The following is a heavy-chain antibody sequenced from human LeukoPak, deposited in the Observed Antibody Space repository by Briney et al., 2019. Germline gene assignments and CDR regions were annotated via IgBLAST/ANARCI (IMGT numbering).Heavy chain of an antibody. CDR1: GGSFSGYY. J-gene: IGHJ5*02. V-gene: IGHV4-34*01. CDR2: INHSGGT. Sequence: SETLSLTCAVYGGSFSGYYWSWIRQPPGKGLEWIGEINHSGGTNYNPSLKSRVTISVDTSKNQFSLKLSSVTAADTAVYYCARGRGIAVAGTRGWFDPWGQGTLVTVSS. CDR3: ARGRGIAVAGTRGWFDP. D-gene: IGHD6-19*01.